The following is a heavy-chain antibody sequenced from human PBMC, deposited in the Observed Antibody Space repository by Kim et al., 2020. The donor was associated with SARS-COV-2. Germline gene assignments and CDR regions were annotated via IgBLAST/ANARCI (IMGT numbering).Heavy chain of an antibody. J-gene: IGHJ6*02. CDR3: ARDTRDYYGMDV. Sequence: ADSVKGRFPNAGDNSQNPLYLQMSSLRAEDTAVYYCARDTRDYYGMDVWGQGTTVTVSS. V-gene: IGHV3-33*01.